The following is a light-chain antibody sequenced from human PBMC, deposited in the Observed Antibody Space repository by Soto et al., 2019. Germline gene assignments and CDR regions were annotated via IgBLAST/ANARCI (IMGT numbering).Light chain of an antibody. CDR1: QSVSSN. J-gene: IGKJ3*01. V-gene: IGKV3-15*01. Sequence: EIVMTQSPATLSVSPGERATLSCRASQSVSSNLAWYQQKPGQAPRLLIYGASTRATGIPARFSGSGSGTEFSLTISRLQSEDFAVYYCHQYNNWPGTFGPGTKVDIK. CDR2: GAS. CDR3: HQYNNWPGT.